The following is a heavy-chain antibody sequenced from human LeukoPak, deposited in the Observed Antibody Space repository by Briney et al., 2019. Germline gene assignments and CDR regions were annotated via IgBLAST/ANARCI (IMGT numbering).Heavy chain of an antibody. V-gene: IGHV4-4*09. D-gene: IGHD3-3*01. Sequence: SETLSLTCTVSGGSLSSYYWPWLRQPPGKGLAWVGYISTSGNTKYTPSLRSRLTISGDTSKNQFSLKLSSVTAADTAVYYCARHVGITIFGVVAEYMDVWGKGTTVTVSS. CDR1: GGSLSSYY. CDR2: ISTSGNT. J-gene: IGHJ6*03. CDR3: ARHVGITIFGVVAEYMDV.